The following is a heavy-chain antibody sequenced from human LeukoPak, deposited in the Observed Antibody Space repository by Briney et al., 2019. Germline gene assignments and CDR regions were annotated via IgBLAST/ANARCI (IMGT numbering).Heavy chain of an antibody. V-gene: IGHV4-39*01. CDR1: GGSISSSSYY. Sequence: PSETLSLTCTVSGGSISSSSYYWGWLRQPPEKGLEWIGSIYYSGSTYYNPSLKSRVTISVDTSKNQFSLKLSSVTAADTAVYYCARHPLYPYYYYYMDVWGKGTTVTVSS. CDR3: ARHPLYPYYYYYMDV. J-gene: IGHJ6*03. CDR2: IYYSGST. D-gene: IGHD2-2*02.